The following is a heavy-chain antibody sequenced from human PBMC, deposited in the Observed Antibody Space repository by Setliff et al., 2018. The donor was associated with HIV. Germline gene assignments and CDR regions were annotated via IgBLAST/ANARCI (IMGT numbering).Heavy chain of an antibody. V-gene: IGHV4-4*02. D-gene: IGHD5-12*01. J-gene: IGHJ3*02. CDR2: IYHSGST. CDR3: ARSRSGYIFRAFYI. Sequence: TSETLSLTCAVSGGSIGSDNWWSWVRQPPGKGLEWIGEIYHSGSTNYKPSLKSRATISVDKSKNQFSLKLRSVTAADTAVYYCARSRSGYIFRAFYIRGQGTMVTVSS. CDR1: GGSIGSDNW.